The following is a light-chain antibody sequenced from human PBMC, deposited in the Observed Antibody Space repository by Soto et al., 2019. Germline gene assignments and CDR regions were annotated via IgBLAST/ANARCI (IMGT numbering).Light chain of an antibody. V-gene: IGKV3-15*01. CDR2: GAS. CDR1: QSVSSN. J-gene: IGKJ1*01. CDR3: QKYNNWPPWT. Sequence: EIVMTQSPATLSVSPGERATLSCRASQSVSSNLAWYQQKPGQAPRLLIYGASTTATGIPVRFSGSGSGTEFNLTISSLQSEDFAVYYCQKYNNWPPWTFGRGAQVDIK.